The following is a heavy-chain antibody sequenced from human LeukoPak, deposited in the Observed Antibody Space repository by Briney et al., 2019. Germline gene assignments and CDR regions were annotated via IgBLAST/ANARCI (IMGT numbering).Heavy chain of an antibody. D-gene: IGHD6-19*01. V-gene: IGHV3-73*01. CDR2: IRSKDNSYAT. J-gene: IGHJ4*02. Sequence: PGGSLTLSCAASGFTFSGSAMHWVRQASGKGLEWVGRIRSKDNSYATAYAASVKGRFTISRDDSKNTAYLQMDSLKTEDTAVYYCTRREAVAGRSVDYWGQGTLVTVSS. CDR3: TRREAVAGRSVDY. CDR1: GFTFSGSA.